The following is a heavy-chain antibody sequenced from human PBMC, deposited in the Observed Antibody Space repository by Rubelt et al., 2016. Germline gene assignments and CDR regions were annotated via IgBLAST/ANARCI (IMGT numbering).Heavy chain of an antibody. CDR3: ARGSIATTPFDY. Sequence: GLEWIGSFYYSGSTNYNPSLKSRVTISVDTSKNQFSLKLSSVTAADTAVYYCARGSIATTPFDYWGQGTLVTVSS. D-gene: IGHD1-1*01. CDR2: FYYSGST. J-gene: IGHJ4*02. V-gene: IGHV4-59*01.